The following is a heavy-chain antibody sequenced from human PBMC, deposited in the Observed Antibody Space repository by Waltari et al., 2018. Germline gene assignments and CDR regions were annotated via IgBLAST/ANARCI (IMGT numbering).Heavy chain of an antibody. Sequence: EAQLVESGGGLVQPGGSLRLSCEVSAFTFRSYSMNWVRQAPGKGLEWVSYITSTSSTIHYADSVKGRFTISRDNGKTSLYLQMNSLRAEDTAVYYCVRGRPGGYFDYWGQGILVTVSS. V-gene: IGHV3-48*01. J-gene: IGHJ4*02. CDR1: AFTFRSYS. CDR3: VRGRPGGYFDY. CDR2: ITSTSSTI. D-gene: IGHD2-15*01.